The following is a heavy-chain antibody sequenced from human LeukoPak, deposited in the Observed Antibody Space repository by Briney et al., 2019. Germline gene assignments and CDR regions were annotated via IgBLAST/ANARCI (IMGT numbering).Heavy chain of an antibody. CDR3: ARGRRVLLWFGELFYY. CDR2: INHGGST. CDR1: DGSISSSSYY. D-gene: IGHD3-10*01. V-gene: IGHV4-39*07. Sequence: SETLSLTCTVSDGSISSSSYYWGWIRQPPGKGLEWIGEINHGGSTNYNPSLKSRVTISVDTSKNQFSLRLSSVTAADTAVYYCARGRRVLLWFGELFYYWGQGTLVTVSS. J-gene: IGHJ4*02.